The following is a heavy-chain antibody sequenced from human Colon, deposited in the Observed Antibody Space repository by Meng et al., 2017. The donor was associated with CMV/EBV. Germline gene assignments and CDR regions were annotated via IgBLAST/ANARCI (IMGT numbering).Heavy chain of an antibody. V-gene: IGHV3-9*01. CDR1: GFIFNDFA. CDR2: VNWNSGAI. Sequence: SLKISCAASGFIFNDFAMHWVRQAPGKGLEWVATVNWNSGAIHYAASVKGRFTISRGNAKNSLSLQMNSLRPEDTALYYCVKAQTTTQSNYFGDWGQGTLVTVSS. D-gene: IGHD1-14*01. J-gene: IGHJ4*02. CDR3: VKAQTTTQSNYFGD.